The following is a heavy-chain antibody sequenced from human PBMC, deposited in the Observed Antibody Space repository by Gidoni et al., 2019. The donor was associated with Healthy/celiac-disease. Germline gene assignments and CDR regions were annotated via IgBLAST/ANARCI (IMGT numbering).Heavy chain of an antibody. J-gene: IGHJ6*02. D-gene: IGHD2-2*01. CDR1: GYSFTSYW. Sequence: EVQLVQSGAEVKKPGESLKISCEGSGYSFTSYWIGWLRHMPGKGREWMGIMYPGDCDTRNSPSCQGRVTISADEYIITAYLQWSSLKASDTAMYYCARLTGAYCSSTSCQSNYYGMDVWGQGTTVTVSS. CDR3: ARLTGAYCSSTSCQSNYYGMDV. V-gene: IGHV5-51*01. CDR2: MYPGDCDT.